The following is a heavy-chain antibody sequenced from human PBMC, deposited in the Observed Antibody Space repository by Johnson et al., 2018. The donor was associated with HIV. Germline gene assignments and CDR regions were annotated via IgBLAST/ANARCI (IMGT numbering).Heavy chain of an antibody. CDR3: ARVRTTMILGFDI. CDR1: GFTVSSNY. J-gene: IGHJ3*02. Sequence: EVQLVESGGGLIQPGGSLRLSCAASGFTVSSNYMSWVRQAPGKGLEWVSVIYSGGNTYYADSVKGRFTISRDNSKDTLYLQMNSLRDEDTAVYYCARVRTTMILGFDIWGQGTMVTVSS. CDR2: IYSGGNT. D-gene: IGHD3-22*01. V-gene: IGHV3-53*01.